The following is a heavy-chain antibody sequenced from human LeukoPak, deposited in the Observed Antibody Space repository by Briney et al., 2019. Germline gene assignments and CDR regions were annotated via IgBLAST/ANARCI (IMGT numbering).Heavy chain of an antibody. CDR3: AREKAAYCTGDCHSFDR. Sequence: PSQTLSLTSTVSGGSISDGVYYWNWIRQSPGKGLEWIGYIYYSENTYYNPSLKSRVTISIDTSKNQFFLKVTSVTAADTATYFCAREKAAYCTGDCHSFDRWGQGILVTVSS. CDR1: GGSISDGVYY. J-gene: IGHJ5*02. D-gene: IGHD2-21*02. CDR2: IYYSENT. V-gene: IGHV4-30-4*01.